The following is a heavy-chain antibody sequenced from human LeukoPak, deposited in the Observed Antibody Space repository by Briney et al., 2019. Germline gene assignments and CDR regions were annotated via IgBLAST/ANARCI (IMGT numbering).Heavy chain of an antibody. CDR2: ISSSGSTI. Sequence: GGSLRLSCAASGFTFSSYEMNWVRQAPGKGLEWVSYISSSGSTIYYADSVKGRFTISRDNAKNSLYLQMNSLRAEDTAVYYCARLGFWFESNNFDYWGQGTQVTVSS. V-gene: IGHV3-48*03. J-gene: IGHJ4*02. CDR3: ARLGFWFESNNFDY. D-gene: IGHD3-10*01. CDR1: GFTFSSYE.